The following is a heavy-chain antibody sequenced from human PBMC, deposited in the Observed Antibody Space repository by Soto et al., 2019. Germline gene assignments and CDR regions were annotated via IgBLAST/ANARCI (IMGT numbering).Heavy chain of an antibody. Sequence: PGVSLGLSCAASGFPLEAYSLHWVRQLPGKGLEWVAGISGDSGSSGYADSVRGRFTVSRDNAKNSLFLQMSSLSPEDTALYYCTKRRSARPGFDAFDLWGQGTMVTVS. J-gene: IGHJ3*01. V-gene: IGHV3-9*01. CDR3: TKRRSARPGFDAFDL. CDR2: ISGDSGSS. CDR1: GFPLEAYS.